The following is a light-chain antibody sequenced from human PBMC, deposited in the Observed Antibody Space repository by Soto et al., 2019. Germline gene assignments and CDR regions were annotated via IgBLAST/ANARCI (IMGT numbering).Light chain of an antibody. Sequence: DIQMTQSPSSLSASVGDRVTITCRASQGISNYLAWYQQKPGKVPKLLIYAASTLQSGVPTRFSGSGDGADFTLTISRLHPDDVATYYCHYYNGAADTFGQGTKLEIK. V-gene: IGKV1-27*01. CDR3: HYYNGAADT. CDR2: AAS. CDR1: QGISNY. J-gene: IGKJ2*01.